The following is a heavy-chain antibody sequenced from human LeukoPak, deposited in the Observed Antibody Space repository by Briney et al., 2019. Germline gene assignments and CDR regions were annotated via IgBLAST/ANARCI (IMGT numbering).Heavy chain of an antibody. Sequence: GASVMVSCKAFGYTFSSYTMHWVRQAPGQGLEWMGIVNPSGGNTNYAQKFQGRVTMTRDMSTTTDYMELSRLRSEDTDVYYCSRERRSGSYYFDYWGQGTLVTVSS. CDR2: VNPSGGNT. CDR1: GYTFSSYT. J-gene: IGHJ4*02. V-gene: IGHV1-46*01. D-gene: IGHD1-26*01. CDR3: SRERRSGSYYFDY.